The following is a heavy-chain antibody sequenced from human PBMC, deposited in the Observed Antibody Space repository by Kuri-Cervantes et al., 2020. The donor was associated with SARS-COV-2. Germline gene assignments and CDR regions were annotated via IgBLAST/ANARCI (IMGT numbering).Heavy chain of an antibody. CDR3: ARSGYSTGWNYFDY. CDR1: GFTFSSYW. Sequence: GGSLRLSCAASGFTFSSYWMHWVRQAPGKGLVWVSRINSDGSSTSYADSVKGRFTISRDNAKNTLYLQMNSLRGEDTAVYYCARSGYSTGWNYFDYWGQGTLVTVSS. J-gene: IGHJ4*02. CDR2: INSDGSST. V-gene: IGHV3-74*01. D-gene: IGHD6-19*01.